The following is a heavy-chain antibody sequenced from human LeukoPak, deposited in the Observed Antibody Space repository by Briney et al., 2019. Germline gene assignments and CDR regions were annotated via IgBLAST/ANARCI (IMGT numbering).Heavy chain of an antibody. CDR3: ARGVWRQDIVVVPAAVFDY. Sequence: GRSLRLSCAASGFTFGSYAMHWVRQAPGKGLEWEAVISYDGSNKYYADSVKGRFTISRDNSKNTLYLQMNSLRAEDTAVYYCARGVWRQDIVVVPAAVFDYWGQGTLVTVSS. J-gene: IGHJ4*02. CDR2: ISYDGSNK. V-gene: IGHV3-30-3*01. D-gene: IGHD2-2*01. CDR1: GFTFGSYA.